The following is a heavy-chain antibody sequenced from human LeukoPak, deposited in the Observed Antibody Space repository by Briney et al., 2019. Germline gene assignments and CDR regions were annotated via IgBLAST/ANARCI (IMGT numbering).Heavy chain of an antibody. D-gene: IGHD3-22*01. CDR2: IYPGDSDT. V-gene: IGHV5-51*01. CDR3: ARRPYYYDSSGYQYYFDY. Sequence: GESLKISCKGSGYSFTSYWIGWVRQMPGKGLEWMGIIYPGDSDTRYSPSFQGQVTISADKSISTAYLQWSSLKASDTAMYYCARRPYYYDSSGYQYYFDYWGQGTLVTVSS. J-gene: IGHJ4*02. CDR1: GYSFTSYW.